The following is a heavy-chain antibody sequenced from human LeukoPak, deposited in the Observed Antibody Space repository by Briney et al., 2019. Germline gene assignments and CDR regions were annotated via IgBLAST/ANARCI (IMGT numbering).Heavy chain of an antibody. CDR1: GFTFSDYY. J-gene: IGHJ6*02. V-gene: IGHV3-11*04. CDR3: AREVDSGYDQRYFYYYGMDV. CDR2: ISSSGSTI. D-gene: IGHD5-12*01. Sequence: GGSLRLSCAASGFTFSDYYMSWIRQAPGKGLEWVSYISSSGSTIYYADSVKGRFTISRDNAKNSLDLQMNSLRAEDTAVYYCAREVDSGYDQRYFYYYGMDVWGQGTTVTVSS.